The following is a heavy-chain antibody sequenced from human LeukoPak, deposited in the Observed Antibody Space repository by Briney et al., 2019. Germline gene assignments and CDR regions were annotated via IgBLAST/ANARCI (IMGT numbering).Heavy chain of an antibody. Sequence: GGSLRLSCAASGFSFNNYAMVWVRQAPGKGLEWVAVIWYDGSNKYYADSVKGRFTISRDNSKNTLYLQMNSLRAEDTAVYYCARDYDSSGHFDYWGQGTLVTVSS. CDR3: ARDYDSSGHFDY. D-gene: IGHD3-22*01. CDR1: GFSFNNYA. V-gene: IGHV3-33*08. J-gene: IGHJ4*02. CDR2: IWYDGSNK.